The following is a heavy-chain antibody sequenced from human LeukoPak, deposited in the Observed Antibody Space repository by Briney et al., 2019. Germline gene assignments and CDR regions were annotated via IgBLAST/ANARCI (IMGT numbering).Heavy chain of an antibody. CDR3: ARHSHYYDSSGYLGPSGY. Sequence: PSETLSLTCTVSGGSISSSSYYWGWIRQPPGKGLEWIGSIYYSGSTYYNLSLKSRVTISVDTSKNQFSLKLTSVTAADTAVYYCARHSHYYDSSGYLGPSGYWAQGTLVTVSS. CDR2: IYYSGST. V-gene: IGHV4-39*01. D-gene: IGHD3-22*01. J-gene: IGHJ4*02. CDR1: GGSISSSSYY.